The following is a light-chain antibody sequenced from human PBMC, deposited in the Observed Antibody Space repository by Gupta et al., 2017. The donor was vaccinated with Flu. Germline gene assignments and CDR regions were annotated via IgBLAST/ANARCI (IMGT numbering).Light chain of an antibody. J-gene: IGKJ1*01. Sequence: EIVLTPSPGTLSSSPGERATLSCRTSQSVSNSSLGWYQQKPGQAPRLLIYGSSNRATDIPDRFSGSGSGTDFTLTISRLEPEDFAVYYCQQCGTSSWTFGQGAKVETK. CDR1: QSVSNSS. V-gene: IGKV3-20*01. CDR3: QQCGTSSWT. CDR2: GSS.